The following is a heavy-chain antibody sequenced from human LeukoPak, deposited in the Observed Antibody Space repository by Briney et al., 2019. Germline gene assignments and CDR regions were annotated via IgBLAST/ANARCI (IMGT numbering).Heavy chain of an antibody. CDR3: ASAYYGSGSYYDY. CDR2: INHSGST. CDR1: GYSISSSNW. J-gene: IGHJ4*02. D-gene: IGHD3-10*01. V-gene: IGHV4-28*01. Sequence: SETLSLTCAVSGYSISSSNWWGWIRQPPGKGLEWIGEINHSGSTNYNPSLKSRVTISVDTSKNQFSLKLSSVTAADTAVYYCASAYYGSGSYYDYWGQGTLVTVSS.